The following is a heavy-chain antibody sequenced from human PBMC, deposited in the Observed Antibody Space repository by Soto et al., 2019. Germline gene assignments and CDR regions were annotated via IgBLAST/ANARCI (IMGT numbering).Heavy chain of an antibody. CDR2: ISGSGGST. CDR3: AKDAVGGFGESWDPYFDY. D-gene: IGHD3-10*01. CDR1: GFTFSSYA. V-gene: IGHV3-23*01. Sequence: GGSLRLSCAASGFTFSSYAMSWARQAPGKGLEWVSAISGSGGSTYYADSVKGRFTISRDNSKNTLYLQMNSLRAEDTAVYYCAKDAVGGFGESWDPYFDYWGQGTLVTVSS. J-gene: IGHJ4*02.